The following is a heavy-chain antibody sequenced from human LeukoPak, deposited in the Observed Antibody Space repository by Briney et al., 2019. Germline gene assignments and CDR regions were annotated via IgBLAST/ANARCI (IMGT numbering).Heavy chain of an antibody. J-gene: IGHJ4*02. D-gene: IGHD6-13*01. CDR1: GFTFSSYA. Sequence: GGSLRLSCAASGFTFSSYAMSWARQAPGKGLEWVSAISASGDSTYYADSVKGRFTISRDNSKNTLSLQMDSLRAEDTAVYYCAKRAEIAAAGYFDYWGQGTLVTVSS. CDR3: AKRAEIAAAGYFDY. V-gene: IGHV3-23*01. CDR2: ISASGDST.